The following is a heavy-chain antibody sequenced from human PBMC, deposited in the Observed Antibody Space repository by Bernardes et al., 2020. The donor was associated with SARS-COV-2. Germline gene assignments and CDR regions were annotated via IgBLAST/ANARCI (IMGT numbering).Heavy chain of an antibody. Sequence: GGSLRLSCEVSGLTFSNAWMSWVRQAPGKGLEWVGRIKSETDGGTTDYAAPVKDRFTVSRDDSQNTLYLQMNSLKAEDSAVYYCTILVRGKNYFDYWGQGTLVTVSS. J-gene: IGHJ4*02. CDR1: GLTFSNAW. CDR2: IKSETDGGTT. D-gene: IGHD3-10*01. CDR3: TILVRGKNYFDY. V-gene: IGHV3-15*01.